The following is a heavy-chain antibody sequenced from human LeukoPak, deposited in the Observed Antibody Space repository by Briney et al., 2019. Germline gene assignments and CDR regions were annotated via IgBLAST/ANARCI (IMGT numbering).Heavy chain of an antibody. J-gene: IGHJ3*02. CDR1: GYTFISYG. D-gene: IGHD3-22*01. CDR2: IRAYKGNT. CDR3: ARDRIVVVTRGSYAFDI. Sequence: ASVTVSCQASGYTFISYGIGWVRQAPGQGLEWMGWIRAYKGNTNYAQKLQGRVTMTTDTSTSTAYMELRSLRSDDTAVSYCARDRIVVVTRGSYAFDIWGQGTMVTVSS. V-gene: IGHV1-18*01.